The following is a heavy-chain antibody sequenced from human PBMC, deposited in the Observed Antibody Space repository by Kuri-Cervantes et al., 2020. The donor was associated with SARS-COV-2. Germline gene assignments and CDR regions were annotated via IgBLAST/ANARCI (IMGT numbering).Heavy chain of an antibody. D-gene: IGHD6-19*01. Sequence: GESLKISCVASGFTFGHFWMTWVRQAPGKGLEWVANIRQDGGDHYYVESVKGRFIISRDNARNSLFLEMKRVRAEDTAVYYCARQVLTRAGWIDSWGQGTLVTVSS. V-gene: IGHV3-7*05. CDR3: ARQVLTRAGWIDS. CDR1: GFTFGHFW. CDR2: IRQDGGDH. J-gene: IGHJ5*01.